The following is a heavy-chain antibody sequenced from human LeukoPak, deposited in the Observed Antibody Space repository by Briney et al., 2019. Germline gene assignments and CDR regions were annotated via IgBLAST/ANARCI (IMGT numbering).Heavy chain of an antibody. J-gene: IGHJ4*02. CDR1: GGSISSSSYY. V-gene: IGHV4-39*01. D-gene: IGHD6-19*01. CDR2: IYYSGST. CDR3: ARHNRYVAVAGRTLTHFDY. Sequence: SETLSLTCTVSGGSISSSSYYWGWIRQPPGKGLEWIGSIYYSGSTYYNPSLKSRVTISVDTSKNQFSLKLSSVTAADTAVYYCARHNRYVAVAGRTLTHFDYWGQGTLVTVSS.